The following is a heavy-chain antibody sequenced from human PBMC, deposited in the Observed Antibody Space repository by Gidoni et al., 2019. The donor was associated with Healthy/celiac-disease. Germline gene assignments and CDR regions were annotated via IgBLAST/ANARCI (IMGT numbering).Heavy chain of an antibody. CDR2: ITPNSAGP. Sequence: QVQLVQSGAEVTKAGDSVKVSGTASGYDLTGYYMHWVRQATGQGLEWMGWITPNSAGPTDAQKFQGSVTMTRDTSISASYMELRRLRSDDTAVYYCARVSDYYDSSGSGAFDIWGQGTMVTVSS. V-gene: IGHV1-2*02. D-gene: IGHD3-22*01. J-gene: IGHJ3*02. CDR1: GYDLTGYY. CDR3: ARVSDYYDSSGSGAFDI.